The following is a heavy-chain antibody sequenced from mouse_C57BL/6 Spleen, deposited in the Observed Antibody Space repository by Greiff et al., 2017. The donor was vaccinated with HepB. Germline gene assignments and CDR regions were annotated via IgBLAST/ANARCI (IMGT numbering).Heavy chain of an antibody. CDR2: IDPSDSYT. V-gene: IGHV1-50*01. CDR3: ARSQDPAWFAY. Sequence: QVQLQQPGAELVKPGASVKLSCKASGYTFTSYWMQWVKQRPGQGLEWIGEIDPSDSYTNYNQKFKGKATLTVDTSSSTAYMQLSSLTSEDSAVYYCARSQDPAWFAYWGQGTLVTVSA. CDR1: GYTFTSYW. J-gene: IGHJ3*01.